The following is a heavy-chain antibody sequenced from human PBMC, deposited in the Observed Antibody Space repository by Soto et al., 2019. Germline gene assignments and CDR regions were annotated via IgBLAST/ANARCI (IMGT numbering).Heavy chain of an antibody. Sequence: QVQLVQSGGEVKKPGASVKVSCKASGYTSITYGVGWVRQAPGQGLEWMGWISAYNGYTYYPQNLQGRVTVTTDTSTSTPYMEMRSLRSDDTSVYYCARGRSLDYWGQGTLVTVS. D-gene: IGHD1-26*01. CDR3: ARGRSLDY. V-gene: IGHV1-18*01. J-gene: IGHJ4*02. CDR2: ISAYNGYT. CDR1: GYTSITYG.